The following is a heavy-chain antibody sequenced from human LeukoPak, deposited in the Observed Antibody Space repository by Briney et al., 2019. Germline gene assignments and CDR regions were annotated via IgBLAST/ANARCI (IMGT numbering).Heavy chain of an antibody. Sequence: GGSLRLSCAASGFTFSSYSMNWVRQAPGKGLEWVSSISSSSSYIYYADSVKGRFTISRDNAKNSLYLQMNSLRAEDTAVYYCARDRTDVLFYYYYRMDVWGQGTTVTVSS. CDR1: GFTFSSYS. CDR2: ISSSSSYI. D-gene: IGHD3-16*01. J-gene: IGHJ6*02. CDR3: ARDRTDVLFYYYYRMDV. V-gene: IGHV3-21*01.